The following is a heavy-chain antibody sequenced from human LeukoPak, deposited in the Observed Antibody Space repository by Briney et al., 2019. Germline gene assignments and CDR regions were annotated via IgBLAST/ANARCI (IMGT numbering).Heavy chain of an antibody. Sequence: ASVKVSCKASGYTFTTYGISWVRQAPGQGLEWMGWINTYIGNTKYAQRIQDRVTMTIDRSTTTAYMELGSLRSDDTAVYFCARTRGVLGGGKVGYFDFWGQGSLVTVSS. V-gene: IGHV1-18*01. CDR1: GYTFTTYG. J-gene: IGHJ4*02. CDR2: INTYIGNT. D-gene: IGHD3-10*01. CDR3: ARTRGVLGGGKVGYFDF.